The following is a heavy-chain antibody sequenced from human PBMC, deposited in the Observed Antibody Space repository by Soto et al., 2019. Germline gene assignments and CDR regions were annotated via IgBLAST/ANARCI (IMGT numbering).Heavy chain of an antibody. CDR2: IWYDGSNK. V-gene: IGHV3-33*01. CDR3: ARTSSSWYYFDY. D-gene: IGHD6-13*01. CDR1: GFTFSSYG. J-gene: IGHJ4*02. Sequence: GGSLRLSCAASGFTFSSYGMHWVRQAPGKGLEWVAVIWYDGSNKYYADSGKGRFTISRDNSKNTLYLQMNSLRAEDTAVYYCARTSSSWYYFDYWGQGTLVTVSS.